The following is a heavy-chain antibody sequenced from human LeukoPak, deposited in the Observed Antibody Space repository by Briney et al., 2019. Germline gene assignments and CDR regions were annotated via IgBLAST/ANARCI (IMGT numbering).Heavy chain of an antibody. CDR1: GGSISSGDYY. CDR2: IYYSGST. D-gene: IGHD6-13*01. Sequence: PSETLSLTCTVSGGSISSGDYYWSWIRQPPGKGLEWIGYIYYSGSTYYNPSLKSRVTISVDTSKNQFSLKLSSVTAADTAVYYCARDGGILAAAGTWGQGTLVTVSS. V-gene: IGHV4-30-4*08. J-gene: IGHJ5*02. CDR3: ARDGGILAAAGT.